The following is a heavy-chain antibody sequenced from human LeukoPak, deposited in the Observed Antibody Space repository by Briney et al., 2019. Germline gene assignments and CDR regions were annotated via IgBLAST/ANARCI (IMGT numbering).Heavy chain of an antibody. V-gene: IGHV3-21*01. CDR3: AREISYGSGNFAFDI. D-gene: IGHD3-10*01. CDR1: GFTFSTYS. CDR2: ISSTSSFI. J-gene: IGHJ3*02. Sequence: GGSLRLSCAASGFTFSTYSMNWVRQAPGKGLEWVSSISSTSSFIYYADSVKGRFTISRDNSKNTLYLQMNSLRAEDTAVYYCAREISYGSGNFAFDIWGQRTMVTVSS.